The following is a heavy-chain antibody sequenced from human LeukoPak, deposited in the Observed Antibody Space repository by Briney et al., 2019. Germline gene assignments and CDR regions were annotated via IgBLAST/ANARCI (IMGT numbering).Heavy chain of an antibody. J-gene: IGHJ4*02. D-gene: IGHD6-6*01. Sequence: SETLSLTCAVYGGSFSGYYWSWIRQPPGKGLEWIGEINHSGSTNYNPSLKSRVTISVDTSKNQFSLKLSSVTAADTAVYYCARGARPSFDYWGPGTLVTVSS. CDR3: ARGARPSFDY. CDR2: INHSGST. V-gene: IGHV4-34*01. CDR1: GGSFSGYY.